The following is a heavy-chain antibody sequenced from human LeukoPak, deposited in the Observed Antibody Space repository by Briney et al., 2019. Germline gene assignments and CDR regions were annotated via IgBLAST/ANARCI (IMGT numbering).Heavy chain of an antibody. V-gene: IGHV3-23*01. J-gene: IGHJ4*02. CDR3: AKGATSGYYGDFDY. D-gene: IGHD3-22*01. Sequence: GGSLRLSCAASGFTFSNYAMSWVRQAPGKGLEWVSTLSRSGGDTYYADSVRGRFTISRDNSKNTLFLQMNSLRAEDTALYYCAKGATSGYYGDFDYWGQGTLVTVSS. CDR2: LSRSGGDT. CDR1: GFTFSNYA.